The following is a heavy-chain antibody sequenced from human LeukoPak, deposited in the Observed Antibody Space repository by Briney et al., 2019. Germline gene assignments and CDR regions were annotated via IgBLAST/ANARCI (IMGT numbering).Heavy chain of an antibody. V-gene: IGHV1-69*01. Sequence: GASVKVSCKASGGTFSNYAISWARQAPGQGLEWMGGIIPIIGTTNYAQKFQDRVTITADESTSTAYMELSSLRSEDTAVYYCARDTHRTFGGVMGENPLDYWGQGTLVTVSS. D-gene: IGHD3-16*01. CDR3: ARDTHRTFGGVMGENPLDY. CDR1: GGTFSNYA. J-gene: IGHJ4*02. CDR2: IIPIIGTT.